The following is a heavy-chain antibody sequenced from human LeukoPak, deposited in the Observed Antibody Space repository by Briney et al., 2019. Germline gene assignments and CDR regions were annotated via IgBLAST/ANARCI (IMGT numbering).Heavy chain of an antibody. D-gene: IGHD2-2*01. CDR2: INSDGSST. CDR3: ARSQGSSDAFDI. J-gene: IGHJ3*02. Sequence: GGSLRLSCAASGFTFSSYWMHWVRQAPGKGLLWVSRINSDGSSTSYADSVKGRFTTSRDNAKNTLYLQMNSLRAEDTAVYYCARSQGSSDAFDIWGQGTMVTVSS. CDR1: GFTFSSYW. V-gene: IGHV3-74*01.